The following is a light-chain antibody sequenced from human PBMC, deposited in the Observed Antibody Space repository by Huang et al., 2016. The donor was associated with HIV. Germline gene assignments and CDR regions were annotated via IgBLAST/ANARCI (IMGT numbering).Light chain of an antibody. J-gene: IGKJ2*01. Sequence: ETVMTQSPATLSVSPGEGATLSCRSSQRVSSSLAWYQQKPGQAPRLLIYAASTRATGIPVRFSGSGSGTEFTLTISSLQSEDSAVYYCQQYNNWPGHTCGQGTKLEIK. V-gene: IGKV3-15*01. CDR3: QQYNNWPGHT. CDR2: AAS. CDR1: QRVSSS.